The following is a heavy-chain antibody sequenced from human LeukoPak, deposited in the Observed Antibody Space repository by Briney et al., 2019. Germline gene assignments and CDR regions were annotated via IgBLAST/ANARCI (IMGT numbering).Heavy chain of an antibody. Sequence: GGSLRLSCAVPGFIVSSNYMAWVRQAPGKGLEWISSIYNDAYYADSVKGRFTVSRDNSKNTVFLQMNSLRTEDTAVYYCARDRFCTGGTCYGWLDYWGQGTVVTVSS. J-gene: IGHJ4*02. CDR2: IYNDA. D-gene: IGHD2-15*01. CDR3: ARDRFCTGGTCYGWLDY. V-gene: IGHV3-66*01. CDR1: GFIVSSNY.